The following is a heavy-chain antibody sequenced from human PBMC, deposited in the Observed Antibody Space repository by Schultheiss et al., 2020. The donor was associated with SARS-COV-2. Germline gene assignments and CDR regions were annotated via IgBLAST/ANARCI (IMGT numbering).Heavy chain of an antibody. CDR2: IYHSGST. V-gene: IGHV4-38-2*02. CDR3: ARGIYGDYVRYFQH. CDR1: GYSISSGYY. D-gene: IGHD4-17*01. Sequence: SETLSLTCTVSGYSISSGYYWGWIRQPPGKGLEWIGSIYHSGSTYYNPSLKSRVTISVDTSKNQFSLKLSSVTAADTAVYYCARGIYGDYVRYFQHWGQDTLVTVSS. J-gene: IGHJ1*01.